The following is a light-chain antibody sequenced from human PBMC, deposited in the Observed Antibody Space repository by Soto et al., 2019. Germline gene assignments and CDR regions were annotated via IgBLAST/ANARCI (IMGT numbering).Light chain of an antibody. J-gene: IGLJ3*02. V-gene: IGLV2-14*01. CDR3: SSYAGSVTWV. CDR1: NSDVGAYNH. Sequence: QSVLTQPASVSGSPGQSITISCTGTNSDVGAYNHVSWYQQYPGKAPKLMIYEVTSRPSGVSNRFSGSKSGNTASLTISGLQAEDEADYYCSSYAGSVTWVFGGGTKLTVL. CDR2: EVT.